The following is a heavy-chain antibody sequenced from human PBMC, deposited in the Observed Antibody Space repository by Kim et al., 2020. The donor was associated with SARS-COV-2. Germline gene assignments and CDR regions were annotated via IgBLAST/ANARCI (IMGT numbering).Heavy chain of an antibody. Sequence: GGSLRLSCAASGFTFSSYWMSWVRQAPGKGLEWVANIKQDGSEKYYVDSVKSRFTISRDNAKNSLYLQMNSLRAEDTAVYYCARDMAAAGTNYYYYGMDVWGQGTTVTVSS. V-gene: IGHV3-7*01. CDR2: IKQDGSEK. CDR3: ARDMAAAGTNYYYYGMDV. J-gene: IGHJ6*02. D-gene: IGHD6-13*01. CDR1: GFTFSSYW.